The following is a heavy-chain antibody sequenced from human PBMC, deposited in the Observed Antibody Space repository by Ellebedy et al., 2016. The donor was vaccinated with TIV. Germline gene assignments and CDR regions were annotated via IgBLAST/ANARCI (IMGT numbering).Heavy chain of an antibody. CDR3: SRHRGYGMDV. Sequence: GESLEISCKASGYSFSTYWITWVRQMPGTGLEWMGKIDPTDSYTNYSPSFQGLVTISADESASTAYLQWPSLKASDSATYYCSRHRGYGMDVWGQGTTVTVSS. CDR1: GYSFSTYW. V-gene: IGHV5-10-1*01. D-gene: IGHD3-10*01. CDR2: IDPTDSYT. J-gene: IGHJ6*02.